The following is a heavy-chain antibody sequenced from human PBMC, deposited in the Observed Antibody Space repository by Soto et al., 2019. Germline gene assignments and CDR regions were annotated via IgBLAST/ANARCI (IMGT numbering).Heavy chain of an antibody. J-gene: IGHJ4*02. CDR1: GFTFSSYA. V-gene: IGHV3-23*01. D-gene: IGHD2-8*01. Sequence: GGSLRLSCAASGFTFSSYAMSWVHQAPGKGLEWVSAISGSGGSTYYADSVKGRFTISRDNSKNTLYLQMNSLRAEDTAVYYCAKTPAVTYIVLMVYAIAFDYWGQGTLVTVSS. CDR2: ISGSGGST. CDR3: AKTPAVTYIVLMVYAIAFDY.